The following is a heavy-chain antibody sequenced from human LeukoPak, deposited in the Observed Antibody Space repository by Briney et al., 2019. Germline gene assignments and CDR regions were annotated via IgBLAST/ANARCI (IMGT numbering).Heavy chain of an antibody. D-gene: IGHD2-15*01. V-gene: IGHV4-34*01. CDR3: ARAYRSGYCSGGSCLQDYFDY. CDR2: INHSGST. Sequence: SETLSLTCAVYGGSFSGYYWSWIRQPPGKGLEWIGEINHSGSTNYNPSLKSRVTISVDTSKNQFSLKLSSVTAADTAVYYCARAYRSGYCSGGSCLQDYFDYWGQGTLVTVSS. CDR1: GGSFSGYY. J-gene: IGHJ4*02.